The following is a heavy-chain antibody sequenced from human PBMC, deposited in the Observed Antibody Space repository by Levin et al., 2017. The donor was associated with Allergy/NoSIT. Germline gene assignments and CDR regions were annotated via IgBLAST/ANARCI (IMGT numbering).Heavy chain of an antibody. CDR1: FFFFLFSF. V-gene: IGHV4-34*01. J-gene: IGHJ4*02. CDR2: INHSGST. Sequence: SEPLSLPFSFSFFFFLFSFFLFLLPPPLQGLAWIGEINHSGSTNNNPSLKSRVTISVNTSKNQWSLKLSSVTAADTAVYYCARGSGGLILKSQFEFDYWGLGTLVTVSS. D-gene: IGHD3-16*01. CDR3: ARGSGGLILKSQFEFDY.